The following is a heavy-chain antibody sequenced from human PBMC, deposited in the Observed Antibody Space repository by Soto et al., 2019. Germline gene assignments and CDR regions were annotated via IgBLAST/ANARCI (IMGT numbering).Heavy chain of an antibody. CDR3: ASGSAADVDY. CDR2: IIPFLGVT. J-gene: IGHJ4*02. CDR1: GGTFSTFS. V-gene: IGHV1-69*02. D-gene: IGHD3-10*01. Sequence: QVPLVQSGAEVKNPGSSVKVSRKASGGTFSTFSISSVRQAPGQGLEWLGRIIPFLGVTTYAQKFKGRVAISADTSTTTAYMELTNLRSDDTAVYFCASGSAADVDYWGQGTRVTVSS.